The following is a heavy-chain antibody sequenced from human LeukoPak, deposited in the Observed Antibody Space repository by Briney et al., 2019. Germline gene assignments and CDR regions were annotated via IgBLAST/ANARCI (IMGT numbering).Heavy chain of an antibody. D-gene: IGHD3-22*01. CDR3: AKSVGGSGYSPFDY. CDR2: ISYDGGND. CDR1: GFAFNTYT. J-gene: IGHJ4*02. Sequence: GRSLRLSCAASGFAFNTYTIHWVRQAPGKGLEWVAVISYDGGNDYYADSVKGRFTISRDNSKHTLYLQMNSLRAEDTAVYNCAKSVGGSGYSPFDYWGQGTLVTVSS. V-gene: IGHV3-30*18.